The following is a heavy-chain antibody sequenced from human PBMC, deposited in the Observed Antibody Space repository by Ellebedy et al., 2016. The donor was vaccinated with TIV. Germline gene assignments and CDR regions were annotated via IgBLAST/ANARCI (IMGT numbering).Heavy chain of an antibody. D-gene: IGHD5/OR15-5a*01. CDR1: GFTFSDYY. CDR3: ARTCLDTYCS. Sequence: GGSLRLSXAASGFTFSDYYMTWIRQAPGKGLEYISYITNSGSYMNYADSVKGRFSISRDNAKNSLYLQMNSPSAEDTAVYYCARTCLDTYCSWGQGTLVTVSS. V-gene: IGHV3-11*01. J-gene: IGHJ5*02. CDR2: ITNSGSYM.